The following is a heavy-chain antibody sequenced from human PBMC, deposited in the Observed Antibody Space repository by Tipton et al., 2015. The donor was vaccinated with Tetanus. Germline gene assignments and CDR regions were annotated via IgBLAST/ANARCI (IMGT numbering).Heavy chain of an antibody. J-gene: IGHJ6*02. CDR2: INHSGST. CDR3: ARARTRVSGSYQYYDYYGMDV. D-gene: IGHD3-16*01. Sequence: TLSLTCAVYGGSFSGYYWSWIRQPPGKGLEWIGEINHSGSTNYNPSLKSRVTISVDTAKNQFSLKLSSVTAADTAVYYCARARTRVSGSYQYYDYYGMDVWGQGTSVTVSS. V-gene: IGHV4-34*01. CDR1: GGSFSGYY.